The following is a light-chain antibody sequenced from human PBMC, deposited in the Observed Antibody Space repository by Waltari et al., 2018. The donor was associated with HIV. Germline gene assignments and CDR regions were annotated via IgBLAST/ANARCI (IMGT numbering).Light chain of an antibody. Sequence: QSALTQPASVSGSPGPSTTISCTGTSSDSGDSDHVSWYQQHPGQAPKLLIYEARDWPSGVTDRFSGSKSGNTASLTISVLQAEDDAHYHCTSHANTDTVVFGGGTMVTVL. J-gene: IGLJ2*01. CDR2: EAR. V-gene: IGLV2-14*01. CDR3: TSHANTDTVV. CDR1: SSDSGDSDH.